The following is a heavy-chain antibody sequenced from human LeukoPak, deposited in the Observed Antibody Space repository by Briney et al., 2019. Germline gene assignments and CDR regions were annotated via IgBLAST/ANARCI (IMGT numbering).Heavy chain of an antibody. Sequence: SETLSLTCAVSGGSISSSNWWSWVRQPPGEGLEWIGEVFHGGSTNFNPSLKSRVTISVDRSKNQFSLRLSSVTAADTAVYFCARGEEHGSGTVQFDYWGQGTLVTVSS. V-gene: IGHV4-4*02. CDR3: ARGEEHGSGTVQFDY. CDR1: GGSISSSNW. J-gene: IGHJ4*02. D-gene: IGHD3-10*01. CDR2: VFHGGST.